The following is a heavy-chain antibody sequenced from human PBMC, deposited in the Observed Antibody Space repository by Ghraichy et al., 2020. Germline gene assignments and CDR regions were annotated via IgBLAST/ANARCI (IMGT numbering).Heavy chain of an antibody. Sequence: GSLRLSCAASGFTFSSYSMNWVRQAPGKGLEWVSYISSSSSTIYYADSVKGRFTISRDNAKNSLYLQMNSLRDEDTAVYYCASANQYSSGWYFDYWGQGTLVTVSS. J-gene: IGHJ4*02. CDR1: GFTFSSYS. D-gene: IGHD6-19*01. CDR2: ISSSSSTI. V-gene: IGHV3-48*02. CDR3: ASANQYSSGWYFDY.